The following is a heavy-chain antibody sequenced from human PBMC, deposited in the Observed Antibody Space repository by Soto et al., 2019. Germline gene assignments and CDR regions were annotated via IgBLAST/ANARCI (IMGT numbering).Heavy chain of an antibody. CDR2: VTDRGNT. CDR3: ARVWLYNYYYYYGMDV. Sequence: QVQLQQWGAGLLKPSETLSLTCAVYGGSFSGYYWSWIRQPPGKGLEWIGEVTDRGNTNYNLSLESRVTISGDTSKNEISLRLKSVTAADTAVYYCARVWLYNYYYYYGMDVWGQGTTVTVSS. CDR1: GGSFSGYY. V-gene: IGHV4-34*01. D-gene: IGHD5-12*01. J-gene: IGHJ6*02.